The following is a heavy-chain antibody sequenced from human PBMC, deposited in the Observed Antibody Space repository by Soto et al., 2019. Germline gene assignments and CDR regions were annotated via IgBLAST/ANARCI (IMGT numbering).Heavy chain of an antibody. CDR2: ISAYNGNT. Sequence: ASVKVSCKASGGTFSSYAISWVRQAPGQGLEWMGWISAYNGNTNYAQKLQGRVTMTTDTSTSTAYMELRSLRSDDTAVYYCTASLEGGEYGANSAFDYWGQGTLVTVSS. CDR3: TASLEGGEYGANSAFDY. D-gene: IGHD4-17*01. J-gene: IGHJ4*02. V-gene: IGHV1-18*01. CDR1: GGTFSSYA.